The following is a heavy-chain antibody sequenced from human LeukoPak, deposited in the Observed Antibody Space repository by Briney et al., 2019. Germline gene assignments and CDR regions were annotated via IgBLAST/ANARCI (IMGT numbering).Heavy chain of an antibody. J-gene: IGHJ4*02. D-gene: IGHD7-27*01. V-gene: IGHV3-23*01. CDR1: GFTLSNNA. CDR2: LGSDDGR. CDR3: AKDTLNWEFDY. Sequence: GGSLRLSCAASGFTLSNNAMSWVRQAPGKGLEWVSALGSDDGRYYADSVKGRFTISSDNSKNTLYLEMNRLRGEDTAAYYCAKDTLNWEFDYWGQGTLVTVSS.